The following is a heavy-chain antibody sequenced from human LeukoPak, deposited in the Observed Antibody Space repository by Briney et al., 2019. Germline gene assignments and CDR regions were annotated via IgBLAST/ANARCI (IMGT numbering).Heavy chain of an antibody. CDR3: ARKGWGGSYYYFDY. CDR1: GGSISSDY. J-gene: IGHJ4*02. CDR2: IYYSGST. V-gene: IGHV4-59*08. Sequence: SETLSLTCTVSGGSISSDYWSWIRQPPGKGLEWIGYIYYSGSTNYNPSLKSRVTISVDTSKNQFSLKLSSVTAADTAVYYCARKGWGGSYYYFDYWGQGTLVTVSS. D-gene: IGHD1-26*01.